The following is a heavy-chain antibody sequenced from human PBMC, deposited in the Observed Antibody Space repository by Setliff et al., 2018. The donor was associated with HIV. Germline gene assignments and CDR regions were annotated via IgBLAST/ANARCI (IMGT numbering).Heavy chain of an antibody. Sequence: GASVKVSCKASGYTSTSYDINWVRQATGQGLEWMGWMNPDSGNTGSAQNFQGRLTITWNTSISTAYMELGSLGFDDTAVYFCARTRSGGSSVYYYYYMDVWGQGTAVIVSS. CDR3: ARTRSGGSSVYYYYYMDV. V-gene: IGHV1-8*01. D-gene: IGHD2-15*01. CDR2: MNPDSGNT. CDR1: GYTSTSYD. J-gene: IGHJ6*03.